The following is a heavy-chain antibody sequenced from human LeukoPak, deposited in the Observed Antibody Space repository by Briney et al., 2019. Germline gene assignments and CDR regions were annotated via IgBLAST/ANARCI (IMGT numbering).Heavy chain of an antibody. D-gene: IGHD2-2*02. CDR3: ARDTYIVVVPAAIPSWYYYMDV. CDR1: GYTFTSYG. J-gene: IGHJ6*03. V-gene: IGHV1-18*01. Sequence: ASVKVSCKASGYTFTSYGISWVRQAPGQGLEWMGWISAYNGKTNYAQKLQGRVTMTTDTSTSTAYMELRSLRSDDTAVYYCARDTYIVVVPAAIPSWYYYMDVWGKGTTVTVSS. CDR2: ISAYNGKT.